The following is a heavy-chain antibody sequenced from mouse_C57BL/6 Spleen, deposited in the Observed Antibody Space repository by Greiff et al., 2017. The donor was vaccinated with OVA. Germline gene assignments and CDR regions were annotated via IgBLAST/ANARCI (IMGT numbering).Heavy chain of an antibody. CDR2: IYPSDSAT. CDR1: GYTFTSYW. CDR3: ARSTTVVGCDY. Sequence: QVQLQQPGAELVRPGSSVKLSCKASGYTFTSYWMDWVKQRPGQGLEWIGNIYPSDSATHYNQKFKDKATLTVDKSSSTAYMQLSSLTAEDSAVYYCARSTTVVGCDYWGQGTTLTVAS. D-gene: IGHD1-1*01. V-gene: IGHV1-61*01. J-gene: IGHJ2*01.